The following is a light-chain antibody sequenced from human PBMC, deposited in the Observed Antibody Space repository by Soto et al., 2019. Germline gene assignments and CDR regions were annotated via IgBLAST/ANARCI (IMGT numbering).Light chain of an antibody. Sequence: QLVLTQPPSASGTPGQKVTISCSGNTSNIGSNTVNWYQQFPGTAPKFLIFSTTQRPSGVPARFSGSKSGTSASLAIGGLQPDDEAHCYCGAWDNSLKGWVFGGGTKVTVL. V-gene: IGLV1-44*01. CDR2: STT. CDR3: GAWDNSLKGWV. CDR1: TSNIGSNT. J-gene: IGLJ3*02.